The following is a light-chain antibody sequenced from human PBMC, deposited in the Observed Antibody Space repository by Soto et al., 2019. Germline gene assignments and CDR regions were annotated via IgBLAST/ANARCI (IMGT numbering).Light chain of an antibody. CDR3: QHYNSYSEA. CDR1: QSVNSD. Sequence: EIVMTQSPATLSVSPGDRATLSCTASQSVNSDLAWYQQKPGQSPRLLIYGASTRATGIPARFSGSGSGTEFTLTISSLQPDDFATYYCQHYNSYSEAFGQGTKVDIK. CDR2: GAS. V-gene: IGKV3-15*01. J-gene: IGKJ1*01.